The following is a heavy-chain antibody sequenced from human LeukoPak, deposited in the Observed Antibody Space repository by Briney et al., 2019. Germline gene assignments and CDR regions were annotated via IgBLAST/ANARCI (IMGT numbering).Heavy chain of an antibody. D-gene: IGHD6-19*01. V-gene: IGHV3-30*18. J-gene: IGHJ4*02. CDR3: AKEARGFSSGWYYFDQ. CDR1: GFTFSTYG. CDR2: ISYDGGNK. Sequence: PGRSLRLSCSASGFTFSTYGLHRVRQAPGKGLEWVAVISYDGGNKYYADSVRGRFSISRDNSKNSLYLQMNSLRAEDTAVYFCAKEARGFSSGWYYFDQWGQGTLVTVSS.